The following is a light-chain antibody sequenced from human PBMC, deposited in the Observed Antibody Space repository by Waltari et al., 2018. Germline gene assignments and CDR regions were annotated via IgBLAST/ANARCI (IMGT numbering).Light chain of an antibody. Sequence: QSVLTQPPSASGTPGQRVTISCSGSSSNIGSNTVNWYQQLPGTAPKLLIYSNDHRPSGVPDLFSGSKSGTSASLAISGLQSEDEAGYYCAAWDDSLKTVIFGGGTKLTVL. J-gene: IGLJ2*01. V-gene: IGLV1-44*01. CDR3: AAWDDSLKTVI. CDR1: SSNIGSNT. CDR2: SND.